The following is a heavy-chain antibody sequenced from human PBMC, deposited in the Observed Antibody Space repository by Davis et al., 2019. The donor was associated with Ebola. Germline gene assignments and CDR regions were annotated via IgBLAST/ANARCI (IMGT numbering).Heavy chain of an antibody. Sequence: ASVKVSCKASGYTFTGYYMHWVRQAPGQGLEWMGWINPNSGGTNYAQKFQGRVTMTRDTSISTAYTELSRLRSDDTAVYYCARGAIVGTYYYDSSGWVYWGQGTLVTVSS. J-gene: IGHJ4*02. CDR2: INPNSGGT. CDR1: GYTFTGYY. CDR3: ARGAIVGTYYYDSSGWVY. D-gene: IGHD3-22*01. V-gene: IGHV1-2*02.